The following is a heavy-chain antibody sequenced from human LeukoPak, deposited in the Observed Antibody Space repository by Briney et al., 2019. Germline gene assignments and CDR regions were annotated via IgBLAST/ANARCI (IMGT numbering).Heavy chain of an antibody. D-gene: IGHD3-10*01. Sequence: SETLSLTCAVSGASISSSHWWSWVRPPPRKGLEWIGEIYHGGITNCHPSLKGRVTISVDRSNNQFSLKLTSVTAADTAVYYCARGEEHGSGTVHFDFGRRGTRDSVFS. V-gene: IGHV4-4*02. CDR3: ARGEEHGSGTVHFDF. J-gene: IGHJ4*02. CDR2: IYHGGIT. CDR1: GASISSSHW.